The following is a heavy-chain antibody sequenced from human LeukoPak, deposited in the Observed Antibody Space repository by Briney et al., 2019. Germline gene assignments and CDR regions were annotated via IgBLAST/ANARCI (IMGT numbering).Heavy chain of an antibody. CDR1: GYTLTELS. J-gene: IGHJ4*02. D-gene: IGHD2-15*01. CDR2: FDPEDGET. V-gene: IGHV1-24*01. CDR3: VVVVAASYYFDY. Sequence: ASVKVSCKVSGYTLTELSMHWVRQAPGKGLEWMGGFDPEDGETIYAQKFQGRVTMTEDTSTDTAYMELSSLRSEDTAVYYCVVVVAASYYFDYWGQGTLVTVSS.